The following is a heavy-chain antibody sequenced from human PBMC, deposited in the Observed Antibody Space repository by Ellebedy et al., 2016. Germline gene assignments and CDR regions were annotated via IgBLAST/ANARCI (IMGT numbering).Heavy chain of an antibody. V-gene: IGHV3-7*01. CDR3: ASLPDP. CDR1: GFTFSSYW. J-gene: IGHJ5*02. Sequence: GESLKISXAASGFTFSSYWMSWVRQAPGKGLEWVANINQDGSEKYYVDSVRGRFTISRDNAKNSLYLQMNSLRAEDTAVYYCASLPDPWGQGTLVTVSS. CDR2: INQDGSEK.